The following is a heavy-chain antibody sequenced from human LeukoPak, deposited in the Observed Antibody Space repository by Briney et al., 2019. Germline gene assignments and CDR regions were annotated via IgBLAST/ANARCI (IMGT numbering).Heavy chain of an antibody. D-gene: IGHD5-12*01. CDR1: GYTFTSYG. V-gene: IGHV1-18*01. Sequence: ASVKVSCKASGYTFTSYGISWVRQAPGQGLEWMGWISAYNGNTNYAQKLQGRVTMTTDTSTSTAYMELRSLRSDDTAVYYCARSQIRGYSGYDLDYWGQGTLVTVSS. J-gene: IGHJ4*02. CDR2: ISAYNGNT. CDR3: ARSQIRGYSGYDLDY.